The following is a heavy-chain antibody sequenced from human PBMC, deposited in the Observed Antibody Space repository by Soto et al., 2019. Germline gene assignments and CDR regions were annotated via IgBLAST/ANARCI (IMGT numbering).Heavy chain of an antibody. J-gene: IGHJ4*01. Sequence: SETLSLTCSVSGDSISFYYWSWIRQPPGKGLEWIGYSYYSETANYSPSLKSRVTISVDTSKNQFSLKLSSVTAADTAVYYCARAEYSGPAVRYWGHGTLVTVSS. V-gene: IGHV4-59*01. CDR1: GDSISFYY. CDR2: SYYSETA. CDR3: ARAEYSGPAVRY. D-gene: IGHD1-26*01.